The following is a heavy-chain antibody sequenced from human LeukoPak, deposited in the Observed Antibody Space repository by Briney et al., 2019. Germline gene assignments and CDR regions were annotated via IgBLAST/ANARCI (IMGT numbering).Heavy chain of an antibody. CDR2: ISSSSSYI. CDR3: ARGGTYSSTSPFDY. D-gene: IGHD6-6*01. Sequence: AGGSLRLSCAASGFTFSSYSMNWVRQAPGKGLEWVSSISSSSSYIYYADSVKGRFTISRDNAKNSLYLQMNSLRAEDTAVYYCARGGTYSSTSPFDYWGQGTLVTVSS. V-gene: IGHV3-21*01. J-gene: IGHJ4*02. CDR1: GFTFSSYS.